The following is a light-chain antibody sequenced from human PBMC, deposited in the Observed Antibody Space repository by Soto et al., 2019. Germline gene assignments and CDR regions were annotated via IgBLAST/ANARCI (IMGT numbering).Light chain of an antibody. V-gene: IGKV3-15*01. CDR2: GAS. J-gene: IGKJ5*01. Sequence: EIVMTQSPATLSVSPGERATLSCRASQSVSSNLAWYQQKLGQAPRLFIYGASTRATGIPARFSGSGSGTEFSLTISSLQSEDLAVYYCHQYNRPPRATFXQGTRMEIK. CDR1: QSVSSN. CDR3: HQYNRPPRAT.